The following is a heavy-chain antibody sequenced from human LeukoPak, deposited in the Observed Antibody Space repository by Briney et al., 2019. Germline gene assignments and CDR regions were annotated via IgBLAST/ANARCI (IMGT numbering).Heavy chain of an antibody. CDR2: ITPNSGGT. Sequence: GASVKLSCKASGYTFRGYYMHWVRQAPGQGLEWMGWITPNSGGTNYAQKFQGRVTMTGDTSISTAYMELSRLTSDDTAVYYCARFPTVTTGGYYFDYWGQGTLVTVSS. CDR3: ARFPTVTTGGYYFDY. V-gene: IGHV1-2*02. J-gene: IGHJ4*02. D-gene: IGHD4-17*01. CDR1: GYTFRGYY.